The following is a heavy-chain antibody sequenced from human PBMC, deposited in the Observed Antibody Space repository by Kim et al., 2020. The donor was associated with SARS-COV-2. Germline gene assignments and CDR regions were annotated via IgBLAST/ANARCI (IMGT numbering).Heavy chain of an antibody. D-gene: IGHD1-1*01. Sequence: GGSLRLSCAASGFTFSDSPMHWVRQASGKGLEWVGRIRSKVYYYATSYAASVECRFTISRDDSESTAYLQMNSLKTEDTAVYYCTRIPGTTLASWDAFDVWGQGTMVTVSS. CDR2: IRSKVYYYAT. CDR1: GFTFSDSP. V-gene: IGHV3-73*01. J-gene: IGHJ3*01. CDR3: TRIPGTTLASWDAFDV.